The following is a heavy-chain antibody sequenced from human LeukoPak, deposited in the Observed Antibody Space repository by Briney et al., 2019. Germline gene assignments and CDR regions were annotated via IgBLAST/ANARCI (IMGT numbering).Heavy chain of an antibody. CDR1: GFSFSRYW. V-gene: IGHV3-7*01. J-gene: IGHJ4*02. CDR2: INQDVSRV. D-gene: IGHD2-2*01. CDR3: ARVAGYCDSTSNCYSDY. Sequence: GGSLRLSCSGSGFSFSRYWLAWVRQAPGKGLEWVASINQDVSRVHYVDSVKGRFTISRANAKSSLFLQMTSLRVEDTAVYYCARVAGYCDSTSNCYSDYWGQGTLVTVSS.